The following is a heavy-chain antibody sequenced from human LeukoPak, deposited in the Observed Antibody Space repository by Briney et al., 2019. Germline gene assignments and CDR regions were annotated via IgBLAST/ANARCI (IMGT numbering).Heavy chain of an antibody. Sequence: GGSLRLSCAASGFTFSSYSMNWVRQAPGKGLEWVSSIGSSSSYIYYADSVKGRFTISRDNSKNTLYLQMNSLRAEDTAVYYCARAQGSRGDFDYWGQGTLVTVSS. CDR3: ARAQGSRGDFDY. V-gene: IGHV3-21*04. CDR1: GFTFSSYS. D-gene: IGHD1-26*01. J-gene: IGHJ4*02. CDR2: IGSSSSYI.